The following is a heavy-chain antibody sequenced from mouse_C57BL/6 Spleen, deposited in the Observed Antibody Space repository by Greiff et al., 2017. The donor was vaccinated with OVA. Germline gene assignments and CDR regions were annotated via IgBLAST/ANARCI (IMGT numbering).Heavy chain of an antibody. CDR3: ARYYGNLNAMDY. CDR2: IYPGDGDT. V-gene: IGHV1-82*01. J-gene: IGHJ4*01. D-gene: IGHD2-1*01. Sequence: QVQLKQSGPELVKPGASVKISCKASGYAFSSSWMNWVKQRPGTGLEWIGRIYPGDGDTNYNGKFKGKATLTADKSSSTAYMQLSSLTSEDSAVYFCARYYGNLNAMDYWGQGTSVTVSS. CDR1: GYAFSSSW.